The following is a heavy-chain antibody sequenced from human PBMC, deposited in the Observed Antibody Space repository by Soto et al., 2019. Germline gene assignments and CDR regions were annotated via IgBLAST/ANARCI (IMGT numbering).Heavy chain of an antibody. CDR3: AKDQSWQELLPYYFDY. J-gene: IGHJ4*02. CDR1: GFTFSSYA. V-gene: IGHV3-23*01. Sequence: GGSLRLSCAASGFTFSSYAMTWVRQAPGKGLEWVSAISGSGGSTYYADSVKGRFTISRDNSKNTLYLQMNGLRAEDTAVYYCAKDQSWQELLPYYFDYWGQGTLVTVSS. D-gene: IGHD2-15*01. CDR2: ISGSGGST.